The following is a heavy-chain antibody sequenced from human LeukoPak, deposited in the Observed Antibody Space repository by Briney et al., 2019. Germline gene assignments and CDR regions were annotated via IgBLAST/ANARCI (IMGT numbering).Heavy chain of an antibody. V-gene: IGHV3-23*01. Sequence: GGCLRLSCAASEFTFSSYGMSWVRQAPGKGLEWVSSISGSGGSTQYADSVQGRFAISRDNSKNTLYLQMNSLRAEDTAVYYCARERGAGLSSSWIDYWGQGTLVTVSS. J-gene: IGHJ4*02. CDR1: EFTFSSYG. CDR3: ARERGAGLSSSWIDY. CDR2: ISGSGGST. D-gene: IGHD6-13*01.